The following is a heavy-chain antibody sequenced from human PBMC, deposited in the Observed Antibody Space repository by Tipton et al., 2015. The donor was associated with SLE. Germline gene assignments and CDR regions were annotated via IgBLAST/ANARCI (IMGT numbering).Heavy chain of an antibody. CDR2: IYYSGST. CDR1: GGSISSSSYY. CDR3: ARDSGIAVAD. J-gene: IGHJ4*02. V-gene: IGHV4-61*01. D-gene: IGHD6-19*01. Sequence: TLSLTCTVSGGSISSSSYYWGWIRQPPGKGLEWIGYIYYSGSTNYNPSLKSRVTISVDTSKNQFSLKLSSMTAADTAVYYCARDSGIAVADWGQGTLVTVSS.